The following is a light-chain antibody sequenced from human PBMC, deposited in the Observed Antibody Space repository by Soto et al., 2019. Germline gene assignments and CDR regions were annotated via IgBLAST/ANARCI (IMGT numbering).Light chain of an antibody. J-gene: IGKJ1*01. CDR1: QSPVYRDGNTY. V-gene: IGKV2-30*01. CDR3: MQGTHWPWT. CDR2: KIS. Sequence: DVVMTQSPLSLSVTLGQPASISCRSSQSPVYRDGNTYLSWFQQRPGQSPRRLIYKISNRDSGVRDRFSGSGSGTDFTLKISRVEVEDVGVFYCMQGTHWPWTFGQGTKVEIK.